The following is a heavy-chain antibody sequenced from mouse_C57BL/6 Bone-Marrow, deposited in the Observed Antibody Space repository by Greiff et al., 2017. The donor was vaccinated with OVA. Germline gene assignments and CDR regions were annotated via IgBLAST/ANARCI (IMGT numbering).Heavy chain of an antibody. CDR1: GYTFTDYE. CDR3: TNNWALDY. CDR2: IDPETGGT. J-gene: IGHJ2*01. Sequence: QVQLKQSGAELVRPGASVTLSCKASGYTFTDYEMHWVKQTPVHGLEWIGAIDPETGGTAYNQKFKGKAILTADKSSSTAYMELRSLTSEDSAVYYCTNNWALDYWGQGTTRTVSS. D-gene: IGHD4-1*01. V-gene: IGHV1-15*01.